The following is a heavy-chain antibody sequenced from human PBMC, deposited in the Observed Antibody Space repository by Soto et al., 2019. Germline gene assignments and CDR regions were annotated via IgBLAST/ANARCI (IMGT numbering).Heavy chain of an antibody. CDR1: GFTFSSYA. V-gene: IGHV3-64D*06. CDR3: VIHEYSRSSEYYYYGMDV. CDR2: ISSNGGST. D-gene: IGHD6-6*01. J-gene: IGHJ6*02. Sequence: PGGSLRLSCSASGFTFSSYAMHWVRQAPGKGLEYVSAISSNGGSTYYADSVKGRFTISRDNSKNTPYLQMSSLRAEDTAVYYCVIHEYSRSSEYYYYGMDVWGQGTTVTVSS.